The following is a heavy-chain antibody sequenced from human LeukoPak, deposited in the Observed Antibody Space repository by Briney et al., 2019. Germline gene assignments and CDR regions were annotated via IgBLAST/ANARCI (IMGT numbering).Heavy chain of an antibody. J-gene: IGHJ5*02. CDR2: IGGTGDNT. D-gene: IGHD3-16*01. CDR1: GFTFSSSA. Sequence: GGSLRLSCAASGFTFSSSAMSWVRQAPGKGLEWVSGIGGTGDNTYYADSVKGRFTIVRDNSKNTLYLKMNSLRGEDTALYYCAKDFRKGASWGQGTLVTVSS. V-gene: IGHV3-23*01. CDR3: AKDFRKGAS.